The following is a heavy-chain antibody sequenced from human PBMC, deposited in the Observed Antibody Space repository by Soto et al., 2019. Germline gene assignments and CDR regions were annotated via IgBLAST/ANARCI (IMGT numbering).Heavy chain of an antibody. CDR2: IRGNGGIT. CDR3: VKDRGSSTSSWTFDY. V-gene: IGHV3-64D*06. CDR1: GFTFSNYP. J-gene: IGHJ4*02. D-gene: IGHD2-2*01. Sequence: PGGSLRLSCSASGFTFSNYPMHWVRQAPGKGLEYVSSIRGNGGITFYGDSVRGRVTISRDNSKNTLYLQMSTLRPEDTAVYYCVKDRGSSTSSWTFDYWGQGTLVTVSS.